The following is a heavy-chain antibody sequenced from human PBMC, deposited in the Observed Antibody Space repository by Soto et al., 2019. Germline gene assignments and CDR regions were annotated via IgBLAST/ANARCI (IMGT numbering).Heavy chain of an antibody. CDR1: GGSFSGYY. J-gene: IGHJ4*02. D-gene: IGHD3-22*01. CDR2: ISHSANT. Sequence: QVQLQQWGAGLLKPSETLSLTCAVYGGSFSGYYWTWIRQPPGKGLEWIGEISHSANTNYNPSLRGRGTILLDTSTNQFSLTLSSVTAADTAVYYCARGGPLKPYDTESYFDSWGQGTLVTVSS. CDR3: ARGGPLKPYDTESYFDS. V-gene: IGHV4-34*02.